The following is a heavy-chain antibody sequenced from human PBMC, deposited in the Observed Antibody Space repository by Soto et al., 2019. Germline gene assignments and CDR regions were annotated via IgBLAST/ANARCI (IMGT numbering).Heavy chain of an antibody. CDR1: GFTFSGFD. CDR2: IGTAGDT. Sequence: GGSLRLSCEASGFTFSGFDMHWVRQPTGKGLEWVSTIGTAGDTYYAVSVKGHFTISRDNAKNSLSLQMNSLRAGDTAVYFCARCQEVGAHLFDTWGQGAQLKVSS. J-gene: IGHJ5*01. D-gene: IGHD1-26*01. CDR3: ARCQEVGAHLFDT. V-gene: IGHV3-13*01.